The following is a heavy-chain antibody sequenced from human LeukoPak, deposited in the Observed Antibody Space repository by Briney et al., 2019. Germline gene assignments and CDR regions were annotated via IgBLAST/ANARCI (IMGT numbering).Heavy chain of an antibody. J-gene: IGHJ6*03. V-gene: IGHV3-48*03. D-gene: IGHD3-9*01. Sequence: GGSLRLSCAASGFTFSSYEMNWVRQAPGKGLEWVSYISSFSSTIYYADSVKGRFTISRDNAKNSLYLQMNSLRAEDTAVYYCARVAYYDILTGYHTGYYYYMDVWGKGTTVTISS. CDR1: GFTFSSYE. CDR2: ISSFSSTI. CDR3: ARVAYYDILTGYHTGYYYYMDV.